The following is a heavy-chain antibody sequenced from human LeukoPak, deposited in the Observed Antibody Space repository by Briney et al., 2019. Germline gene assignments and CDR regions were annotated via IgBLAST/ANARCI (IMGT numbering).Heavy chain of an antibody. CDR1: GYSISSGYY. J-gene: IGHJ3*01. V-gene: IGHV4-38-2*01. CDR3: ARSYGSGNYYDAFDL. D-gene: IGHD3-10*01. Sequence: SEPLSLTCAVSGYSISSGYYWVWIRHPPGKGLEWIGSIYHSGSTYYNPSLKSRVTKSVDTSKNQFSLKLSSVTAADTAVYYCARSYGSGNYYDAFDLWGQGTVVTVSS. CDR2: IYHSGST.